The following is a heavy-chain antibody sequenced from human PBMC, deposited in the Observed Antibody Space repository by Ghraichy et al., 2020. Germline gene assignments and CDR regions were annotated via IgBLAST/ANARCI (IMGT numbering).Heavy chain of an antibody. Sequence: SETLSLTCAVYGGSFSGYYWSWIRQPPGKGLEWIGEINHSGSTNYNPSLKSRVTISVDTSKNQFSLKLSSVTAADTAVYYCARGEGIAVAGKKLNHFQHWGQGTLVTVSS. CDR2: INHSGST. J-gene: IGHJ1*01. D-gene: IGHD6-19*01. CDR3: ARGEGIAVAGKKLNHFQH. V-gene: IGHV4-34*01. CDR1: GGSFSGYY.